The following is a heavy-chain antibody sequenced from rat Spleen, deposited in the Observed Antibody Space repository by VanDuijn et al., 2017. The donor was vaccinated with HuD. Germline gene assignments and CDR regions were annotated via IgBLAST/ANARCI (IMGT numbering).Heavy chain of an antibody. V-gene: IGHV3-3*01. D-gene: IGHD1-5*01. CDR2: INSAGST. CDR3: ARDRYQYYFDY. CDR1: AYSIISSYR. Sequence: EVQLQESGPGLVKPSQSLSLTCSVTAYSIISSYRWNWIRKFPGNKLEWMGYINSAGSTNYNPSLKSRISITRDTSKNQFFLQVNSVTTEDTATYYCARDRYQYYFDYWGQGVMVTVSS. J-gene: IGHJ2*01.